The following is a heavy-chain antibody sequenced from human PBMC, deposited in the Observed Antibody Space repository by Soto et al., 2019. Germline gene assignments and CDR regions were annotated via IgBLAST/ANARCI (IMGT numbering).Heavy chain of an antibody. J-gene: IGHJ6*02. CDR2: IKPSGGSV. V-gene: IGHV1-46*01. CDR3: ARAMITVTLVPLGNSYYGMDV. CDR1: GYTFTSFY. Sequence: QVQLVQSGAEVKEPGASVKLSCKASGYTFTSFYIHWVRQAPGRGLEWLGVIKPSGGSVCYAQKVQCRVTMTRDTSKSTVYMELSSLISEDTAIYYCARAMITVTLVPLGNSYYGMDVWGQGTTVTVSS. D-gene: IGHD3-16*01.